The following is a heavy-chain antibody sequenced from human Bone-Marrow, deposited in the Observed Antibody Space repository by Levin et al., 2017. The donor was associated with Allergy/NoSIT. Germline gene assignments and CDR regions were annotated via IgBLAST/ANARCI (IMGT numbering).Heavy chain of an antibody. Sequence: SQTLSLTCAISGDSFSSNTAAWNWIRQSPSRGLEWLGRTYFRSKWINEYAESVKSRISVNPDTSKNQFSLHLNSVTVDDTAVYYCTRDPGRGYGMDVWGQGTTVTVSS. CDR1: GDSFSSNTAA. CDR3: TRDPGRGYGMDV. J-gene: IGHJ6*02. CDR2: TYFRSKWIN. V-gene: IGHV6-1*01.